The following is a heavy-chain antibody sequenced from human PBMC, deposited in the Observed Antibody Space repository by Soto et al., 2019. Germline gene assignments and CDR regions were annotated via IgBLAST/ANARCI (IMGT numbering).Heavy chain of an antibody. CDR2: IHSSGTT. J-gene: IGHJ3*02. D-gene: IGHD4-17*01. V-gene: IGHV4-59*13. CDR3: ARDTYGGGI. Sequence: PSETLSLPCTVSGGSISNYYWCWIRQPPGKGLEWIGYIHSSGTTNYNHSLESRVTISVDMSKNQVSLRLSSVTAADTAMYYCARDTYGGGIWGRGTMVTVSS. CDR1: GGSISNYY.